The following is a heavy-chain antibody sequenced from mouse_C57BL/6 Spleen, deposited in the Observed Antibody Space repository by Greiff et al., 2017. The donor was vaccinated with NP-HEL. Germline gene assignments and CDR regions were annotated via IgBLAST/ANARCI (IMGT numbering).Heavy chain of an antibody. CDR3: ARGEIRPIYDGYYGAMAY. Sequence: QVQLQQPGAELVKPGASVKLSCKASGYTFTSYWMHWVKQRPEQGLEWIGMIHPNSGSTNYNEKFKSKATLTVDKSSSTAYMQLSSLTSEDSAVYYCARGEIRPIYDGYYGAMAYWGQGTSVTVSS. D-gene: IGHD2-3*01. V-gene: IGHV1-64*01. CDR1: GYTFTSYW. CDR2: IHPNSGST. J-gene: IGHJ4*01.